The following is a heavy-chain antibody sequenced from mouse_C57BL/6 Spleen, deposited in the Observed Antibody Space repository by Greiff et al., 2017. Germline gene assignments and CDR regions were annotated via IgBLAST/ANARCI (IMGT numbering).Heavy chain of an antibody. D-gene: IGHD2-1*01. CDR1: GFTFSDYY. CDR3: ARRGPYGNYDY. CDR2: INYDGSST. Sequence: EVQVVESEGGLVQPGSSMKLSCTASGFTFSDYYMAWVRQVPEKGLEWVANINYDGSSTYYLDSLKSRFIISRDNAKNILYLQMSSLKSEDTATYYCARRGPYGNYDYWGQGTTLTVSS. V-gene: IGHV5-16*01. J-gene: IGHJ2*01.